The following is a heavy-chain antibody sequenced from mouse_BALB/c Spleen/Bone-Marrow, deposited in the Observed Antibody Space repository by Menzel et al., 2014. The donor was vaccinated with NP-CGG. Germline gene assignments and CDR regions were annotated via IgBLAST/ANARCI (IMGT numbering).Heavy chain of an antibody. V-gene: IGHV3-8*02. Sequence: EVKVVESGPSLVKPSQTLSLTCSVTGDSITSGYWNWIRKFPGNKLEYMGHISHSGSTYYNPSLKSRISITRDTSKNQYYLQLNSVTTEDTATYYCARAGYRYDVGYAMDYWGQGTSVTVSS. CDR3: ARAGYRYDVGYAMDY. CDR1: GDSITSGY. J-gene: IGHJ4*01. CDR2: ISHSGST. D-gene: IGHD2-14*01.